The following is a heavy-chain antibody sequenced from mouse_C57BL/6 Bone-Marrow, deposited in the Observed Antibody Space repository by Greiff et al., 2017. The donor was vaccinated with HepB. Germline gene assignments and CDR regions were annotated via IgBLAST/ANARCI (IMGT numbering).Heavy chain of an antibody. Sequence: EVQLVESGGGLVKPGGSLKISCAASGFTFSSYALSWVRQTPEKRLEWVATISDGGSYTYYPDNVKGRFTISRDNAKNNLYLQMSHLKSEDTAMYYCARDSPRAMDYWGQGTSVTVSS. V-gene: IGHV5-4*01. CDR3: ARDSPRAMDY. J-gene: IGHJ4*01. CDR2: ISDGGSYT. D-gene: IGHD2-10*02. CDR1: GFTFSSYA.